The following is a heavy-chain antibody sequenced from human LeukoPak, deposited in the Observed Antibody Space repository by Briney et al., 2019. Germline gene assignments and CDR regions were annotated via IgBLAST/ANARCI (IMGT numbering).Heavy chain of an antibody. CDR1: GFTFSDYY. V-gene: IGHV3-11*06. Sequence: GALRLSCAASGFTFSDYYMSWIRQAPGKGLEWVSYISSSSSYTNYADSVKGRFTISRDNAKNSLYLQMNCLRAEDTAVYYCARQNSSSWYHYYYYYYGMDVWGKGTTVTVSS. CDR3: ARQNSSSWYHYYYYYYGMDV. J-gene: IGHJ6*04. D-gene: IGHD6-13*01. CDR2: ISSSSSYT.